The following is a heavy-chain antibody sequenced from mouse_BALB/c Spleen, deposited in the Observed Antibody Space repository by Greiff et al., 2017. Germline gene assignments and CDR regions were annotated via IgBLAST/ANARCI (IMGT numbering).Heavy chain of an antibody. V-gene: IGHV1-26*01. Sequence: EVQLQQSGPELVKPGASVKISCKASGYSFTGYYMHWVKQSHVKSLEWIGRINPYNGATSYNQNFKDKASLTVDKSSSTAYMELHSLTSEDSAVYYCARDYGYDAWFAYWGQGTLVTVSA. D-gene: IGHD2-14*01. J-gene: IGHJ3*01. CDR3: ARDYGYDAWFAY. CDR1: GYSFTGYY. CDR2: INPYNGAT.